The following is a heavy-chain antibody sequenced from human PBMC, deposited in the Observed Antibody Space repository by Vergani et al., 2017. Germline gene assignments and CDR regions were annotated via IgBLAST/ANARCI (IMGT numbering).Heavy chain of an antibody. J-gene: IGHJ6*02. D-gene: IGHD2-8*01. CDR3: AGVCTSGGCPDNYGMDV. V-gene: IGHV3-21*06. Sequence: VQLVESGGGLVKPGGSLRLSCAASGFTFSDFSMSWVRQAPGKGLEWVAFIGSSGPYINYADSVKGRFIISRDNTNNSLFLQLRSLRAEDAAVYYGAGVCTSGGCPDNYGMDVWGQGATVTVSS. CDR2: IGSSGPYI. CDR1: GFTFSDFS.